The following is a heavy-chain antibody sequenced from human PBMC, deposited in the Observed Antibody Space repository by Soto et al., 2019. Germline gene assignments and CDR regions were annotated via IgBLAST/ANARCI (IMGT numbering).Heavy chain of an antibody. CDR3: ARVPYSNYVSWFDP. J-gene: IGHJ5*02. D-gene: IGHD4-4*01. CDR2: IYYSGST. CDR1: GGSISSGGYY. Sequence: SETLCLTCTVSGGSISSGGYYWSWIRQHPGKGLEWIGYIYYSGSTYYNPSLKSRVTISVDTSKNQFSLKLSSVTAADTAVYYCARVPYSNYVSWFDPWGQGTLVTVSS. V-gene: IGHV4-31*03.